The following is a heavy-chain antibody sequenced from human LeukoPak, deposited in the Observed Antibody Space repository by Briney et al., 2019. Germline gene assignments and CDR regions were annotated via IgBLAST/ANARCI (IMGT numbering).Heavy chain of an antibody. J-gene: IGHJ4*02. Sequence: SETLSLTCTVSGGSLSSYYWSWIRQPPGKGLEWIGYIYSTGSANYNPSLKSRVTLSVDTAKSQFSLKLNSVTAADTAVYYCARIGGYSGYATHWGQGTLVTVSS. V-gene: IGHV4-59*08. CDR3: ARIGGYSGYATH. CDR2: IYSTGSA. D-gene: IGHD5-12*01. CDR1: GGSLSSYY.